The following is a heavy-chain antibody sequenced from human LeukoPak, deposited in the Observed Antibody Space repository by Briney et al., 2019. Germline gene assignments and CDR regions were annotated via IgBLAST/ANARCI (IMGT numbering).Heavy chain of an antibody. Sequence: GGSLRLSCAASGFTVSSKYMGWVRQPPGKGLEWVSVIYSGDSTQYADSVKGRFTISRDNSKNTLYLQMSSLRADDTAMYYCARSEQWLAWNYWGQGTLVTVSS. CDR3: ARSEQWLAWNY. D-gene: IGHD6-19*01. J-gene: IGHJ4*02. CDR1: GFTVSSKY. V-gene: IGHV3-53*01. CDR2: IYSGDST.